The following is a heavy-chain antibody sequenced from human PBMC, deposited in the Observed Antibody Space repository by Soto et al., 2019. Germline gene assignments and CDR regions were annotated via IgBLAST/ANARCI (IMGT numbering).Heavy chain of an antibody. CDR3: ASQGWTVTPTPYYYYYGMDV. Sequence: QVQLVQSGAEVKKPGSSVKVSCKASGGTFSSYAISWVRQAPGQGLEWMGGIIPIFGTANYAQKFQGRVTITADKSTRTAYMELSSLRSEDTAVYYCASQGWTVTPTPYYYYYGMDVWGQGTTVTVSS. CDR2: IIPIFGTA. V-gene: IGHV1-69*06. D-gene: IGHD4-17*01. J-gene: IGHJ6*02. CDR1: GGTFSSYA.